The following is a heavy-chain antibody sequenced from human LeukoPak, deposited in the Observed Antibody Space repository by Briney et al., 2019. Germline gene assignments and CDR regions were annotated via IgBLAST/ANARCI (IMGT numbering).Heavy chain of an antibody. CDR1: GGSISSGSYY. Sequence: SQTLSLTCTVSGGSISSGSYYWSWIRQPAGKGLEWIGRIYTSGSTNYNPSLKSRVTISVDTSKNQFSLKLSSVTAADTAVYYCARMNPSIVVVPAAWRFGSVWFDPWGQGTLVTVSS. D-gene: IGHD2-2*01. V-gene: IGHV4-61*02. J-gene: IGHJ5*02. CDR3: ARMNPSIVVVPAAWRFGSVWFDP. CDR2: IYTSGST.